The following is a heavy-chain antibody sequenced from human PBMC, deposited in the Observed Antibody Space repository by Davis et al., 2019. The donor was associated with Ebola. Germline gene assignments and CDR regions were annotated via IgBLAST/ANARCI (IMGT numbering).Heavy chain of an antibody. V-gene: IGHV3-7*03. J-gene: IGHJ4*02. Sequence: GESLKISCAASGFTFSSYWMTWARQAPGKGLEWVATINQDGSEKSFVGSVKGRFTISRDNAKDSLYLQMNSLRAEDTAVYYCATAYAVHLEWLLNWGQGTLVTVSS. CDR2: INQDGSEK. CDR3: ATAYAVHLEWLLN. CDR1: GFTFSSYW. D-gene: IGHD3-3*01.